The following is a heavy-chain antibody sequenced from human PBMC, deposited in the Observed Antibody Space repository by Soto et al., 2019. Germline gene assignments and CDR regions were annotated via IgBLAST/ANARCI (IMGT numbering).Heavy chain of an antibody. J-gene: IGHJ5*02. V-gene: IGHV1-69*06. CDR2: IIPIFGTA. D-gene: IGHD2-15*01. CDR1: GGTFSSYA. Sequence: SVKVSCKASGGTFSSYAISWVRQAPGQGLEWMGGIIPIFGTANYAQKFQGRVTITADKSTSTAYMELSSLRSEDTAVYYCAREYCSGGSCYPFDPWGQGTLVTV. CDR3: AREYCSGGSCYPFDP.